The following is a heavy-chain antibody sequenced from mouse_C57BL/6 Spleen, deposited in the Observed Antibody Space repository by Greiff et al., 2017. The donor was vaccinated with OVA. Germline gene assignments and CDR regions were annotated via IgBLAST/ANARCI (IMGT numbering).Heavy chain of an antibody. CDR3: ARGYYGSRVYYFDY. CDR1: GYTITSGYY. J-gene: IGHJ2*01. Sequence: ESGPGLVKPSQSLSLTCSVTGYTITSGYYWNWIRQFPGNKLEWMGYISYDGSNNYNPSLKNRISITRDTSKNQFFLKLNSVTTEDTATYYCARGYYGSRVYYFDYWGQGTTLTVSS. V-gene: IGHV3-6*01. D-gene: IGHD1-1*01. CDR2: ISYDGSN.